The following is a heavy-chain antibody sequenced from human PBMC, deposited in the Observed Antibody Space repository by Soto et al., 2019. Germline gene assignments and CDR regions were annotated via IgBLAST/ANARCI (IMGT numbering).Heavy chain of an antibody. Sequence: GGSLRLSCAASGFTFSSYTMHWVRQAPGKGLEYVSAISSNGGSTYYANSVKGRFTISRDNSKNTLYLQMGSLRAEDTAVYYCARDHYDILTGYFFQRNSAHRFVHCGQG. V-gene: IGHV3-64*01. CDR2: ISSNGGST. D-gene: IGHD3-9*01. J-gene: IGHJ4*02. CDR3: ARDHYDILTGYFFQRNSAHRFVH. CDR1: GFTFSSYT.